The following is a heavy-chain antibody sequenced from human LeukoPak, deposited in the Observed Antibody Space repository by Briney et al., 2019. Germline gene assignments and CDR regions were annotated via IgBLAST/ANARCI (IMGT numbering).Heavy chain of an antibody. V-gene: IGHV7-4-1*02. J-gene: IGHJ3*02. D-gene: IGHD6-13*01. CDR2: INTYSGNT. CDR1: VYTFTSYA. CDR3: ARANSWPSDAFDI. Sequence: ASVKVSCKASVYTFTSYAMNGVRQAPGQGLEWMGCINTYSGNTTYAQGFTGRFVFSLDTSVSTAYLLISTLKAEDTAVYYCARANSWPSDAFDIWGQGTMVTVSS.